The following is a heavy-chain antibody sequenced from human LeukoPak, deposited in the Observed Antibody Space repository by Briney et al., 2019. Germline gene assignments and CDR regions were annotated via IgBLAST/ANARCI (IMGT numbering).Heavy chain of an antibody. J-gene: IGHJ4*02. D-gene: IGHD5-18*01. CDR2: IYYSGST. CDR3: ASLVDTAMSY. CDR1: GGSISSYY. Sequence: SETLSLTCTVSGGSISSYYWSWIRQPPGKGLEWIGYIYYSGSTNYNPSLKSRVTISVDTSKNQFSLKLSSVTAADTAVYYCASLVDTAMSYWGQGTLVTVSS. V-gene: IGHV4-59*08.